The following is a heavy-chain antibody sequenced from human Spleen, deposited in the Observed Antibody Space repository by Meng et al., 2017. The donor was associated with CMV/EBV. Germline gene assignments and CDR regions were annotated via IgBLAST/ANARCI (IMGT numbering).Heavy chain of an antibody. J-gene: IGHJ4*02. CDR2: IYQSGST. V-gene: IGHV4-4*02. Sequence: QVRLQESGPGLVKPSGTLSLTCAVSGGSISSSNLWTWVRQVPGKGLEWIGEIYQSGSTNYNPSLKSRVTISVDKFKNQFSLKLGSVTAADTAVYYCARIERRRILKYCGSDCSTTDYWGQGTLVTVSS. D-gene: IGHD2-21*02. CDR3: ARIERRRILKYCGSDCSTTDY. CDR1: GGSISSSNL.